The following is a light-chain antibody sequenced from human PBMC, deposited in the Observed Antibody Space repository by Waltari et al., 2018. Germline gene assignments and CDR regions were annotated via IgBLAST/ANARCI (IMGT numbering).Light chain of an antibody. CDR2: GAS. CDR1: QDINGA. J-gene: IGKJ5*01. Sequence: DIQLTQSPSFLSASVGDRITISCRASQDINGALAWYQQNPGRAPKLLIYGASTLQSGVPSRFSGSGSGTEFTLTINCLQPEDFATYFCQHLHSYPITFGQGTRLEI. V-gene: IGKV1-9*01. CDR3: QHLHSYPIT.